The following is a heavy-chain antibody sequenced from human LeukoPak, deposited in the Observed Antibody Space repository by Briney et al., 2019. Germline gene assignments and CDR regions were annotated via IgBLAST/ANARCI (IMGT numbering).Heavy chain of an antibody. D-gene: IGHD6-13*01. V-gene: IGHV3-7*01. CDR3: AKDSYSKGGF. CDR1: GFTFSYHW. CDR2: IKNDGAVK. J-gene: IGHJ4*02. Sequence: GGSLTLSCAASGFTFSYHWMTWVRQAPGKGLEWVANIKNDGAVKNYVDSVKGRFTISRDNAKNSLYLQMNSLRAEDTAVYYCAKDSYSKGGFWGQGVLVTVSS.